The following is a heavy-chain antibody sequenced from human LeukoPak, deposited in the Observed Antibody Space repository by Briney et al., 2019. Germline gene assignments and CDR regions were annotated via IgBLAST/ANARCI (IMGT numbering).Heavy chain of an antibody. J-gene: IGHJ5*02. V-gene: IGHV3-20*04. CDR2: ISWNSDST. D-gene: IGHD1-20*01. CDR1: GFTFGDYG. CDR3: ARDRRGITGTEWFDP. Sequence: GGSLRLSCEGSGFTFGDYGMSWVRQAPGKGPEWVAGISWNSDSTGYPDSVKGRFAISRDNAKNSLYLQMNSLRVEDTALYYCARDRRGITGTEWFDPWGQGTLVTVSS.